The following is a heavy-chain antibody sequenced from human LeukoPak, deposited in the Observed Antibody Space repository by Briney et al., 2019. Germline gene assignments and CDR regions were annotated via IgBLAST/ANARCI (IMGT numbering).Heavy chain of an antibody. CDR1: GGTFSSYA. V-gene: IGHV1-69*06. Sequence: GASVKVSCKASGGTFSSYAISWVRQAPGQGLEWMGGIIPIFGTANYAQKFQGRVTMTEDTSTDTAYMELSSLRSEDTAVYYCATLGSHYYDSSGYYPDYWGQGTLVTVSS. D-gene: IGHD3-22*01. CDR2: IIPIFGTA. J-gene: IGHJ4*02. CDR3: ATLGSHYYDSSGYYPDY.